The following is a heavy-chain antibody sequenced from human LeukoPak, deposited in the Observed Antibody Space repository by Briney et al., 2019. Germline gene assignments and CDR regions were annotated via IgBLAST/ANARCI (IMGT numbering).Heavy chain of an antibody. D-gene: IGHD3/OR15-3a*01. CDR3: ARSPPDRSLDY. CDR2: ISAYSGNT. J-gene: IGHJ4*02. Sequence: ASVKVSCKASGYTFTSYDITWVRHAPGQGLEWMGWISAYSGNTDYAQKLQGRLTMTTDTPTSTAYMELRSLISDDTAVYYCARSPPDRSLDYWGQGTLVTVSS. CDR1: GYTFTSYD. V-gene: IGHV1-18*01.